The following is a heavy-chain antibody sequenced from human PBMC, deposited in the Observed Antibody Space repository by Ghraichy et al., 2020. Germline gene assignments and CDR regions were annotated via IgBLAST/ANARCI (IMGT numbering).Heavy chain of an antibody. CDR1: GGSISSGSYY. D-gene: IGHD1-14*01. Sequence: SLNISCTVSGGSISSGSYYWSWIRQPAGKGLEWIGRIYTSGSTNYNPSLKSRVTISVDTSKNQFSLKLSSVTAADTAVYYCASFRYGTTYDYWGQGTLVTVSS. CDR2: IYTSGST. CDR3: ASFRYGTTYDY. J-gene: IGHJ4*02. V-gene: IGHV4-61*02.